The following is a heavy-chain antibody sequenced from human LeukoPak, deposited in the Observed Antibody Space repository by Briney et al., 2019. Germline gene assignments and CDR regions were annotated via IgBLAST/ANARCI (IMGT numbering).Heavy chain of an antibody. CDR2: INQDGSEK. CDR1: GVTFSNYW. V-gene: IGHV3-7*01. J-gene: IGHJ1*01. D-gene: IGHD2-8*01. CDR3: ARDWVF. Sequence: GGSLRLSCVDSGVTFSNYWMNWVRQAPGKGLEWVANINQDGSEKYYVDSVKGRFTISRDNAKKSLYLQMDSLRAQDTAVYYCARDWVFWGQGTLVIVSS.